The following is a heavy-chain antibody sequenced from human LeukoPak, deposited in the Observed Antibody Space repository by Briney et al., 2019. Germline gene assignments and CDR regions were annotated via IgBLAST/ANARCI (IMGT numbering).Heavy chain of an antibody. CDR3: ARDPSRTNWFDP. Sequence: SVKVSCKASGGTFSSYSISWVRQAPGQGLEWMGRIIPIFGTANYAQKSQGRVTITTDESTSTAYMELSSLRSEDTAVYYCARDPSRTNWFDPWGQGTLVTVSS. CDR1: GGTFSSYS. CDR2: IIPIFGTA. V-gene: IGHV1-69*05. J-gene: IGHJ5*02. D-gene: IGHD1/OR15-1a*01.